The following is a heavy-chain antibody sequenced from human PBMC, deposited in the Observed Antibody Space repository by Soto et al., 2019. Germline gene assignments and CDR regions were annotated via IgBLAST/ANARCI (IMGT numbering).Heavy chain of an antibody. CDR3: ARGYSTYYYYYMDV. J-gene: IGHJ6*03. Sequence: SVKVSCKASGYTFTSYDINWVRQATGQGLEWMGWMNPNSGNTGYAQKFQGRVTMTRNTSISTAYMELSSLRSEDTAVYYCARGYSTYYYYYMDVWGKGTTVTAP. V-gene: IGHV1-8*01. CDR1: GYTFTSYD. CDR2: MNPNSGNT. D-gene: IGHD5-18*01.